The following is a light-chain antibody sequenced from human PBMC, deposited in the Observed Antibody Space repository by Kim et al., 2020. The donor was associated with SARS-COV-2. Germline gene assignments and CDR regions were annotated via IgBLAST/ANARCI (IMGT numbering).Light chain of an antibody. J-gene: IGLJ3*02. CDR2: RNN. CDR3: AAWDDSLSGL. CDR1: SSNIGSNY. V-gene: IGLV1-47*01. Sequence: PGQRVTISCSGSSSNIGSNYVYWYQQLPGTAPKLLIYRNNQRPSGVPDRFSGSKSGTSASLAISGLRSEDEADYYCAAWDDSLSGLFGGGTKLTVL.